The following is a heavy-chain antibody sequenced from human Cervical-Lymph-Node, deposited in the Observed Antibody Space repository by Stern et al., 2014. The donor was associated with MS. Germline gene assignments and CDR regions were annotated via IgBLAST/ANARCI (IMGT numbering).Heavy chain of an antibody. Sequence: EVQLVESGGGLVQPWRSLSLSCAASGGTIDDYAWHWVRQAPGKGLEWVSGISWNSGSIGYADSVKGRFTISRDNAKNSLYLQMNSLRAEDTALYYCAKDIGYGREGLDYWGQGTLVTVSS. CDR1: GGTIDDYA. J-gene: IGHJ4*02. CDR3: AKDIGYGREGLDY. CDR2: ISWNSGSI. D-gene: IGHD5-18*01. V-gene: IGHV3-9*01.